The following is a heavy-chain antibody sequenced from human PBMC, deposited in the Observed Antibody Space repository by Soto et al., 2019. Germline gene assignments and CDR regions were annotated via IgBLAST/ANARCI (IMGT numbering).Heavy chain of an antibody. CDR3: ARVVSTFFPFGQEWYFDL. Sequence: QVQLVQSGAEVKKPGASVKVSCKASGYTFTSYAMHWVRQAPGQRLEWMGWINAGNGNTKYSQKFQGRVTITRDTSASTAYMELSSLRSEDTAVYYCARVVSTFFPFGQEWYFDLWGRGTLVTVSS. CDR1: GYTFTSYA. CDR2: INAGNGNT. J-gene: IGHJ2*01. D-gene: IGHD3-16*01. V-gene: IGHV1-3*01.